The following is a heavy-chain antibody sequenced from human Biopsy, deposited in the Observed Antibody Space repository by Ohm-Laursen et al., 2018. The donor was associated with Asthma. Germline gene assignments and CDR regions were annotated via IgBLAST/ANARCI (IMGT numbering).Heavy chain of an antibody. V-gene: IGHV1-69*13. CDR2: ISPIFGSS. J-gene: IGHJ6*02. CDR1: GGMFGNYA. Sequence: SVKVSCNASGGMFGNYAISWVRQAPGLGLEWMGGISPIFGSSNYAQKFQGRVTITADESTTTAYMELSSLRSEDTAVYYCVTSGGDYGYFGLDVWGQGTTVTVSS. CDR3: VTSGGDYGYFGLDV. D-gene: IGHD4-17*01.